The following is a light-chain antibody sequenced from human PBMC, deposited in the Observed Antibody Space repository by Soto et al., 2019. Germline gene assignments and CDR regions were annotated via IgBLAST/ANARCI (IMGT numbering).Light chain of an antibody. CDR2: AAS. CDR3: QQSYSTPPWT. V-gene: IGKV1-39*01. J-gene: IGKJ1*01. CDR1: QSISSY. Sequence: DIQMTQSPSSLSASVGDRVTITCRASQSISSYLNWYQQKPGKAPKLLIYAASSLQSGVPSRFSGSRSGTDFTLTISSLQPEDFATYFCQQSYSTPPWTFGQG.